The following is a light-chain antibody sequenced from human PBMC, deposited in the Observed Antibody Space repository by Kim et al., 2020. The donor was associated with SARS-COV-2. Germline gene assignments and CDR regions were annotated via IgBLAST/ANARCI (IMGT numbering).Light chain of an antibody. J-gene: IGKJ4*01. CDR3: QQRSNWPLT. CDR1: QSVSSY. V-gene: IGKV3-11*01. Sequence: FSPGEKATLSCRASQSVSSYLAWYQQKPGQAPRLLIYDASNRATGIPARFSGSGSGTDFTLTISSLEPEDFAVYYCQQRSNWPLTFGGGTKVDIK. CDR2: DAS.